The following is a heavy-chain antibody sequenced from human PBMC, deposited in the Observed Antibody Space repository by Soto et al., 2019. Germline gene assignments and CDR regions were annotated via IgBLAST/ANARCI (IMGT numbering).Heavy chain of an antibody. V-gene: IGHV3-7*03. CDR3: ARDFATHCSGSTCYPYAY. J-gene: IGHJ4*02. Sequence: GGSLRLSCTASVLTFGNYAINWVRQSPGKGLEWVANIKHDGSDTYYVDSVKGRFTISRDNAKNSLFLQMNTLRTEDTAVYYCARDFATHCSGSTCYPYAYWGQGALVTVSS. CDR2: IKHDGSDT. D-gene: IGHD2-15*01. CDR1: VLTFGNYA.